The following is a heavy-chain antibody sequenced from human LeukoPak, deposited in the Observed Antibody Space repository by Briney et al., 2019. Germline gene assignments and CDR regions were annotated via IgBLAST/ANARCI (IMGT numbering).Heavy chain of an antibody. Sequence: SGGSLRLSCAASGFTFSSFGMNWVRQAPGTGLEWVSYISSSSGAVYYADSVKGRFTISRDNAKNSLYLQMNSLRDEDTAVYYCARGGSYGDYLDYWGQGTLVTVSS. J-gene: IGHJ4*02. CDR2: ISSSSGAV. V-gene: IGHV3-48*02. CDR1: GFTFSSFG. CDR3: ARGGSYGDYLDY. D-gene: IGHD4-17*01.